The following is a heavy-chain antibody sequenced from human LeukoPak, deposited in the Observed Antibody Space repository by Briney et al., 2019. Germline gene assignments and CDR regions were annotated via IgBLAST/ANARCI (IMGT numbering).Heavy chain of an antibody. D-gene: IGHD2-15*01. Sequence: GRSLRLSCAASGFIFNSYGIHWVRQAPGKGLEWVAVISYDGSNKYYADSVKGRFTISRDDSKNTLFLQMNSLRAEDTAVYYCARGGGGGTCNYWGQGTLVTVSS. CDR2: ISYDGSNK. J-gene: IGHJ4*02. CDR3: ARGGGGGTCNY. CDR1: GFIFNSYG. V-gene: IGHV3-30*03.